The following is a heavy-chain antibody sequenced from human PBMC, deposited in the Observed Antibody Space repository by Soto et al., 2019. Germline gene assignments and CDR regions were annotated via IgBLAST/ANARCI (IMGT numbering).Heavy chain of an antibody. J-gene: IGHJ3*02. D-gene: IGHD3-22*01. CDR2: ISSSSSYT. CDR3: ARRPTYYYDSSGPNDFDI. Sequence: QVQLVESGGGLVKPGGSLRLSCAASGFTFSDYYMSWIRQAPGTGLEWVSYISSSSSYTNYADSVKGRFTISRDNAKNSLYLPMNSLRAEDTAVYYCARRPTYYYDSSGPNDFDIWGQGTMVTVSS. CDR1: GFTFSDYY. V-gene: IGHV3-11*06.